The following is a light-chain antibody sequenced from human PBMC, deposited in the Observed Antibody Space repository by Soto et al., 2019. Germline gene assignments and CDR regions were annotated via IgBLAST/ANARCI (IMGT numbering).Light chain of an antibody. V-gene: IGLV2-11*01. J-gene: IGLJ1*01. Sequence: QSALTQPRSVSGSPGQSVTISCTGTSYDVGDYKYVSWYRQHPGKAPKLMISDISERPSGVPDRFSGSKSGNTASLTISGLQAEDEADYYCCSYAGSYSYVFGTGTKVTVL. CDR2: DIS. CDR1: SYDVGDYKY. CDR3: CSYAGSYSYV.